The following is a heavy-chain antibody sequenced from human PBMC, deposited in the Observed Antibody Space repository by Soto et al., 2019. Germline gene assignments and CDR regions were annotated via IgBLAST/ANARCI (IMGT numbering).Heavy chain of an antibody. V-gene: IGHV3-74*01. CDR1: GFTFSNYW. Sequence: EAHLVESGGGLVQPGGSLRLSCAASGFTFSNYWIHWVRQAPGKGLVWVSRINSDGSSTNYADSVKGRFTISRDNAKNTVDLQMNSLRAEDTAMFYCASSARGSYGDFSWGQGTLVTVSP. CDR2: INSDGSST. CDR3: ASSARGSYGDFS. J-gene: IGHJ4*02. D-gene: IGHD3-16*01.